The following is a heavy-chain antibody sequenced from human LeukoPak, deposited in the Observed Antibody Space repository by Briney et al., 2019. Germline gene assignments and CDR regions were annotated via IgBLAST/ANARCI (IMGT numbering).Heavy chain of an antibody. D-gene: IGHD2-15*01. V-gene: IGHV3-64*01. J-gene: IGHJ6*03. Sequence: GGSLRLSCAASGFTFSSYAMHWVRQAPGKGLEYVSAISSNGGSTYYANFVKGRFTISRDNSKNTLYLQMGSLRAEDMAVYYCARDRVSSGWYYYYYMDVWGKGTTVTVSS. CDR1: GFTFSSYA. CDR3: ARDRVSSGWYYYYYMDV. CDR2: ISSNGGST.